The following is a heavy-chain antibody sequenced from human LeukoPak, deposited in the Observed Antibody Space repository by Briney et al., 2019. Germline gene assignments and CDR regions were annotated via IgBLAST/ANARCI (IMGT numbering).Heavy chain of an antibody. J-gene: IGHJ4*02. V-gene: IGHV4-59*01. CDR1: GGSISGYY. Sequence: SETLSLTCTVSGGSISGYYWSWIRQPPGKGLEWIGYIYYSGSTSYNPSLKSRVTISVDTSKNQFSLKLTSVTAADTAVYYCARGVGPMWGQREYYFDYWGQGTLVTVSS. CDR3: ARGVGPMWGQREYYFDY. CDR2: IYYSGST. D-gene: IGHD3-10*01.